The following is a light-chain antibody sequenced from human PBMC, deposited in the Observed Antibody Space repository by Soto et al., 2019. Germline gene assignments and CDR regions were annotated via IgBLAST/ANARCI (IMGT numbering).Light chain of an antibody. Sequence: EIVFTESPCTLSLSPGERATLSCRASHSVSSSYLAWYQQKPGQAPRLLIYGASSRATGIPDRFSGSGSGTDFTLTISRLEPEDFAVYYCQQYGSSGRTFGQGTKVDIK. CDR3: QQYGSSGRT. CDR2: GAS. J-gene: IGKJ1*01. V-gene: IGKV3-20*01. CDR1: HSVSSSY.